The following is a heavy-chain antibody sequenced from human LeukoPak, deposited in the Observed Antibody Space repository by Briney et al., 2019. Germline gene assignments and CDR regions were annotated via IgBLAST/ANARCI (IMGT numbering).Heavy chain of an antibody. V-gene: IGHV3-15*01. D-gene: IGHD3-3*01. CDR1: GFTFSNAW. Sequence: GGSLRLSCAASGFTFSNAWMSWVRQAPGKGLEWVGRIKSKTDGGTTDYAAPVKGRFTISRDNSKNTLYLQMNSLRAEDTAVYYCAKGARITIFGVVSDYGMDVWGQGTTVTVSS. J-gene: IGHJ6*02. CDR3: AKGARITIFGVVSDYGMDV. CDR2: IKSKTDGGTT.